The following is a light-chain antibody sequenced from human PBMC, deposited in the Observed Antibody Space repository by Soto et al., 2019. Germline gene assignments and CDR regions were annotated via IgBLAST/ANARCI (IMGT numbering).Light chain of an antibody. V-gene: IGLV2-14*03. J-gene: IGLJ2*01. CDR2: DVN. Sequence: QSTLTQHACVSGSPGQSVTISCTGTSSDIGAYNFVSWYQQHPGKAPKLMLYDVNIRPSGVSNRFSGSKSGNTASLTISGLQAEDEADYYCTSWTTSTTMIFGGGTQLTVL. CDR3: TSWTTSTTMI. CDR1: SSDIGAYNF.